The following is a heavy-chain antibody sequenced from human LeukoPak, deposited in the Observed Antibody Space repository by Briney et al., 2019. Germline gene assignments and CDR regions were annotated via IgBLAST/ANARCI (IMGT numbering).Heavy chain of an antibody. Sequence: PGGSLRLSCAASGFTFSSYAMSWVRQAPGKGLEWVSAISGSGGSTYYADSVKGRFTISRDNSKSTLYLQMNSLRAEDTAVYYCAKCLYCSGGSCYGVVAFDIWGQGTMVTVSS. CDR2: ISGSGGST. CDR1: GFTFSSYA. D-gene: IGHD2-15*01. J-gene: IGHJ3*02. V-gene: IGHV3-23*01. CDR3: AKCLYCSGGSCYGVVAFDI.